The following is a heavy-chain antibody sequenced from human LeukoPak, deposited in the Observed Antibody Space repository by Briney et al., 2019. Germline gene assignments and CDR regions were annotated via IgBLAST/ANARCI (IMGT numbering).Heavy chain of an antibody. Sequence: ASVKVSCKASGYTFTSYAMHWVRQAPGQRLEWMGWMNPNSGNTGYAQKFQGRVTMTRNTSISTAYMELSSLRSEDTAVYYCARGRWPYYFDYWGQGTLVTVSS. CDR1: GYTFTSYA. J-gene: IGHJ4*02. V-gene: IGHV1-8*02. CDR2: MNPNSGNT. D-gene: IGHD4-23*01. CDR3: ARGRWPYYFDY.